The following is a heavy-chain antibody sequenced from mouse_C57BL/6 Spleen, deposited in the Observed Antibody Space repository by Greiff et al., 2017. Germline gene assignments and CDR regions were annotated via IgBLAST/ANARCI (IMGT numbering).Heavy chain of an antibody. J-gene: IGHJ4*01. D-gene: IGHD2-3*01. CDR2: IYPSDSET. V-gene: IGHV1-61*01. CDR1: GYTFTSYW. CDR3: ARDGYFAMDD. Sequence: VQLQQPGAELVRPGSSVKLSCKASGYTFTSYWMDWVKQRPGQGLEWIGNIYPSDSETHYNQKFKDKATLTVDKSSSTAYMQLSSLTSEDSAVYYCARDGYFAMDDWGQGTSVTVSS.